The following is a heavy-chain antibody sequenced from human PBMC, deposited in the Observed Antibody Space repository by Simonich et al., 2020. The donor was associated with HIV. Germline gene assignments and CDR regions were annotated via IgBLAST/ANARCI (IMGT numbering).Heavy chain of an antibody. V-gene: IGHV3-23*01. J-gene: IGHJ4*02. CDR3: AKDRYYNFWSGYYDY. CDR1: GFTFSSYA. D-gene: IGHD3-3*01. Sequence: EVQLLESGGGLVQPGVSLRLSCAASGFTFSSYAMSWVRQAPGKGLRWVSAIRGSGGSTYYADSVKGRFTISRDNSKNTLYLQMNSLRAEDTAVYYCAKDRYYNFWSGYYDYWGQGTLVTVSS. CDR2: IRGSGGST.